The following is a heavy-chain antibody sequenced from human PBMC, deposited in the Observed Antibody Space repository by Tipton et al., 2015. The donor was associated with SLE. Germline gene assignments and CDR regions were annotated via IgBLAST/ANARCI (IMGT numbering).Heavy chain of an antibody. V-gene: IGHV4-39*07. Sequence: TLSLTCFVSGDSITSDIYYWGWIRQPPGKGLEWIGVLYYSGNTYYNPSLKSPVTLSIDTSKNQFSLKMRSVTAADTAVYFCARGYCSDGVCYGFGFFDYRGQGNLVTVSS. CDR2: LYYSGNT. CDR3: ARGYCSDGVCYGFGFFDY. J-gene: IGHJ4*02. CDR1: GDSITSDIYY. D-gene: IGHD2-8*01.